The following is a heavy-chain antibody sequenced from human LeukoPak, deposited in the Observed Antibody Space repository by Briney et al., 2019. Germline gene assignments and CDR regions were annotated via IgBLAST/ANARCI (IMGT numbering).Heavy chain of an antibody. CDR3: AREMGTGIAAAGLDY. Sequence: PSETLSLTCTVSGGSISSSSYYWGWIRQPPGKGLEWIGSIYYSESTYYNPSLKSRVTISVDTSKNQFSLKLSSVTAADTAVYYCAREMGTGIAAAGLDYWGQGTLVTVSS. CDR1: GGSISSSSYY. V-gene: IGHV4-39*07. CDR2: IYYSEST. J-gene: IGHJ4*02. D-gene: IGHD6-13*01.